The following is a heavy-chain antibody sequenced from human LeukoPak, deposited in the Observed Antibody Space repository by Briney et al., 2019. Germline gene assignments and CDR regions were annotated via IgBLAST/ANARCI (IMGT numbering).Heavy chain of an antibody. CDR3: ARSPDYGDLD. V-gene: IGHV4-61*02. J-gene: IGHJ4*02. D-gene: IGHD4-17*01. CDR1: GGSISSGSYY. CDR2: IYTSGST. Sequence: SETLSLTCTVSGGSISSGSYYWSWIRQPAGKGLEWIGRIYTSGSTNYNPSLKSRVTISVDTSKNQFSLKLSSVTAADTAVYYCARSPDYGDLDWGQGTLVTVSS.